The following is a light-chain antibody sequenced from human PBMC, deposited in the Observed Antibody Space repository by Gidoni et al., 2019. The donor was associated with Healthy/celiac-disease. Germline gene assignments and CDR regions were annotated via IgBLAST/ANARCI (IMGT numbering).Light chain of an antibody. Sequence: QSALTQPASVSGSPGQSITISCTGTSSDVGGYNYVSWYQQHPGKAPKLMIYEVSNRPSGVSNRFSGSKSGNTASLTISGLQAEVEADYYCSSYTSSSTLHVFGTGTKVTVL. V-gene: IGLV2-14*01. CDR2: EVS. J-gene: IGLJ1*01. CDR1: SSDVGGYNY. CDR3: SSYTSSSTLHV.